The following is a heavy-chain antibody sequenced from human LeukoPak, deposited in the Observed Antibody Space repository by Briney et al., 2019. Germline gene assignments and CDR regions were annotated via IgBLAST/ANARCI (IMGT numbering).Heavy chain of an antibody. V-gene: IGHV4-34*01. D-gene: IGHD3-22*01. Sequence: SETLSLTCAVYGGSFSGYYWSWIRQPPVKGLEWIGEINHSGSTNYNPSLKSRVTISVDTSKNQFSLKLSSVTAADTAVYYCARVPYYYDSNGYYYRYYYYYGMDVWGQGTTVTVSS. CDR1: GGSFSGYY. CDR2: INHSGST. J-gene: IGHJ6*02. CDR3: ARVPYYYDSNGYYYRYYYYYGMDV.